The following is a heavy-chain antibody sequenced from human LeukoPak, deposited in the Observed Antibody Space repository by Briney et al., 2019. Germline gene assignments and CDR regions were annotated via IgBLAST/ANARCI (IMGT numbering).Heavy chain of an antibody. D-gene: IGHD6-19*01. CDR3: TRLQIAVAGPNWFDP. CDR1: KFTFSSYW. Sequence: GGSLRLSCAASKFTFSSYWMSWVRQAPGKGLEWVANIKQDGSVQFYMDSLKGRFSVSRDNAKNSLYLQMNGLRVEDTAVYYCTRLQIAVAGPNWFDPWGQGTLVAVSS. V-gene: IGHV3-7*01. CDR2: IKQDGSVQ. J-gene: IGHJ5*02.